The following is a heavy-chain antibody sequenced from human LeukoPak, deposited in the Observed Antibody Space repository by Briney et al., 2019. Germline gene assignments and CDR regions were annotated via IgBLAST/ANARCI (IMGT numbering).Heavy chain of an antibody. CDR1: GGSIRGFY. D-gene: IGHD6-13*01. J-gene: IGHJ4*02. V-gene: IGHV4-59*08. CDR3: ARLAPYPGVWASDY. CDR2: IYYSGTT. Sequence: PSETLSLTCTVSGGSIRGFYWSWIRQPPGKGLEWIGYIYYSGTTNYNPSLKSRVTISVDTSKNQFSLRLSSVTAADTAVYYCARLAPYPGVWASDYWGQGTLVTGSS.